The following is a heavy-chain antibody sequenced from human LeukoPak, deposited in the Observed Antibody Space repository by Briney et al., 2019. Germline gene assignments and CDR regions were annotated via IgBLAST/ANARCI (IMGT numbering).Heavy chain of an antibody. CDR2: IYYSGST. CDR3: ERRVSKSGRYDY. CDR1: GGSISSDSYY. Sequence: SETLSLTCTVSGGSISSDSYYWGWIRQPPGKGLEWIGDIYYSGSTYYNPSLKSRVTISVDTSKNQFSLKLSSVAAADTAVFYCERRVSKSGRYDYWGQGTLVTVSS. D-gene: IGHD5/OR15-5a*01. V-gene: IGHV4-39*01. J-gene: IGHJ4*02.